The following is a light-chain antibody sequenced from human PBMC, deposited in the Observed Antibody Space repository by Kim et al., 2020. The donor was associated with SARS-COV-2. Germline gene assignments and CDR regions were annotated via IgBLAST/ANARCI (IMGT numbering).Light chain of an antibody. J-gene: IGKJ5*01. Sequence: ASPGDRFPITCRASQGISSYLAWYQQKPGKAPKLLIYAASTLQSGVPSRFSGSGSGTDFTLTISCLQSEDFATYYCQQYYSYPSTFGQGTRLEIK. CDR2: AAS. V-gene: IGKV1-8*01. CDR3: QQYYSYPST. CDR1: QGISSY.